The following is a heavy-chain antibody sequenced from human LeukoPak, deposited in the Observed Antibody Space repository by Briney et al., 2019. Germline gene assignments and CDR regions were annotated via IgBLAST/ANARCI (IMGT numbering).Heavy chain of an antibody. CDR3: ARDRGYSTFDY. J-gene: IGHJ4*02. D-gene: IGHD4-23*01. Sequence: PGGSLRLSCAASAFTFSNYWMSWVRQAPGKGLEWVANIKEDGSEINYVDSVKGGFTISRDNAKNSLYLQMNSLRVDDTAVYYCARDRGYSTFDYWGQGTLVTVSS. CDR2: IKEDGSEI. V-gene: IGHV3-7*01. CDR1: AFTFSNYW.